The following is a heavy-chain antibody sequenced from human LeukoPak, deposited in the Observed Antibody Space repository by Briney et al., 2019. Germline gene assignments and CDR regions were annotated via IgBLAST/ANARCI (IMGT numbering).Heavy chain of an antibody. CDR3: ARDSAVDCSGGSCYSDFQH. V-gene: IGHV3-23*01. D-gene: IGHD2-15*01. CDR2: ISGSGGST. CDR1: GFTFSSYA. J-gene: IGHJ1*01. Sequence: PGGSLRLSCAASGFTFSSYAMSWVRQAPGKGLEWVSAISGSGGSTYYADSVKGRFTISRDNSKNTLYLQMNSLRAEDTAVYYCARDSAVDCSGGSCYSDFQHWGQGTLVTVSS.